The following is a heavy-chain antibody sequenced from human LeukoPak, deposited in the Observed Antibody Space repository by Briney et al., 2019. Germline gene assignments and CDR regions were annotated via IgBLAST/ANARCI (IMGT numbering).Heavy chain of an antibody. V-gene: IGHV3-23*01. CDR3: AKDLHGGLDY. CDR1: GFTFSIYG. D-gene: IGHD2-15*01. CDR2: ISGNGAGT. J-gene: IGHJ4*02. Sequence: GGSLRLSCAASGFTFSIYGMSWVRQAPGKGLEWVSGISGNGAGTYYADSVKGLFTISRDNSKNTLYLQMNSLRVEDTAVYYCAKDLHGGLDYWGQGTLVTVSS.